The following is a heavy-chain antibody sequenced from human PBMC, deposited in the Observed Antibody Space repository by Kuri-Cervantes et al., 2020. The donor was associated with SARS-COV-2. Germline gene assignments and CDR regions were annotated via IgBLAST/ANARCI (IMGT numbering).Heavy chain of an antibody. V-gene: IGHV6-1*01. Sequence: SETLSLTCAISGDSVSSNSAAWNWIRQSPSRGLEWLGRTYYRSKWYNDYAVSVKSRITINPDTSKDQFSLQLNSVTPEDTAVYYCARERREDYSNYGWYFDLWGRGTLVTVSS. CDR3: ARERREDYSNYGWYFDL. CDR1: GDSVSSNSAA. CDR2: TYYRSKWYN. D-gene: IGHD4-11*01. J-gene: IGHJ2*01.